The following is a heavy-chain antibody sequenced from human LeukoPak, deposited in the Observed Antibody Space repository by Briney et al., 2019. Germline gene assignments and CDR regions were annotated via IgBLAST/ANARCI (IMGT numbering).Heavy chain of an antibody. D-gene: IGHD6-6*01. CDR3: ARGPRNHIAARFGSGRNWFDP. V-gene: IGHV4-34*01. CDR1: GGSFSGYY. J-gene: IGHJ5*02. Sequence: KPSETLSLTCAVYGGSFSGYYWSWIRQPPGKGLEWIGEINHSGSTNYNPSLKSRVTISVDTSKNQFSLKLSSVTAADTAVYYCARGPRNHIAARFGSGRNWFDPWGQGTLVTVSS. CDR2: INHSGST.